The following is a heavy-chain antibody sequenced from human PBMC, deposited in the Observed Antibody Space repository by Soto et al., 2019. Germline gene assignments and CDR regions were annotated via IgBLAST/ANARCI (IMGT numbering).Heavy chain of an antibody. V-gene: IGHV3-66*01. D-gene: IGHD4-17*01. CDR3: AREIYGDYAFDI. Sequence: GGSLRLSCAASGFTVSSNYMSWVRQAPGKGLEWVSVIYSGGSTYYADSVKGRFTISRDIAETSLYLQMNSLRAEDTAVYYCAREIYGDYAFDIWGQGTMVTVSS. J-gene: IGHJ3*02. CDR1: GFTVSSNY. CDR2: IYSGGST.